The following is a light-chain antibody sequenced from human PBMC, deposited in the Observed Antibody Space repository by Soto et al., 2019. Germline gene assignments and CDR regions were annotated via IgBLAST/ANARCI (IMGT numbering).Light chain of an antibody. V-gene: IGLV3-9*01. CDR1: NIGRKN. Sequence: SYELTQPLSVSVALGQTARITCGGNNIGRKNVHWYQQKPGQAPVLVIYRDTNRPSGIPERFSGSNSGNTATLTISRAQAGDEADYYCQVWDSSFFGGGTKVTVL. J-gene: IGLJ2*01. CDR2: RDT. CDR3: QVWDSSF.